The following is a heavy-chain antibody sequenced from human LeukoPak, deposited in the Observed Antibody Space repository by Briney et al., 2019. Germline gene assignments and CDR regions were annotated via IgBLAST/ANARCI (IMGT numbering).Heavy chain of an antibody. CDR3: ARPAKGTVSGLWYFDL. CDR2: IFPGDSDT. J-gene: IGHJ2*01. V-gene: IGHV5-51*01. Sequence: GESLKISCKGSGYSFTSHWIGWVRQMPGRGLEWMGIIFPGDSDTRYSPSFQGQVTISADKSISTAYLQWSSLKASDSATYLCARPAKGTVSGLWYFDLWGRGTLVTVSS. CDR1: GYSFTSHW. D-gene: IGHD4-17*01.